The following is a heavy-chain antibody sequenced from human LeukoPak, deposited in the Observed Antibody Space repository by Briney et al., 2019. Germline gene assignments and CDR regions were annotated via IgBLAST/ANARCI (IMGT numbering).Heavy chain of an antibody. CDR2: IKQDGSEK. V-gene: IGHV3-7*01. CDR1: GFTFSSYW. Sequence: PGGSLRLSCAASGFTFSSYWMGWVRQAPGKGLEWVANIKQDGSEKYYVDSVKGRFTISRDNAKNSLYLQMNSLRAEDTAVYYCARVHGRGVGSYYYYYYMDVWGKGTTVTVSS. J-gene: IGHJ6*03. D-gene: IGHD3-10*01. CDR3: ARVHGRGVGSYYYYYYMDV.